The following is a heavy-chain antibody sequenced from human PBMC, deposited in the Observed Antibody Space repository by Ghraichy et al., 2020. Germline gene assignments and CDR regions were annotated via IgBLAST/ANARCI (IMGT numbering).Heavy chain of an antibody. V-gene: IGHV3-7*01. CDR2: INQDGSDT. D-gene: IGHD6-13*01. J-gene: IGHJ1*01. CDR3: ARGETAADQYFQH. CDR1: GFTFTNHW. Sequence: GALNISCAASGFTFTNHWINWVRQAAGKGLEWVANINQDGSDTRYVDSVKGRFTISRDNAKNSLFLQMNSLTAEDTAVYYCARGETAADQYFQHWGQGTLVTVSS.